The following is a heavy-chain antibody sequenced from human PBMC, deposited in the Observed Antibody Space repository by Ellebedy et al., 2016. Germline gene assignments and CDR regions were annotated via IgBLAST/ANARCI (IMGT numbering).Heavy chain of an antibody. Sequence: SETLSLTXTVSGGSISSYYWSWIRQPPGKGLEWIGYIYYSGSTNYNPSLKSRVTISVDTSKNQFSLKLTSVTAADTAVYYCARDRVVRGVIIHYYAMDVWGQGTTVTVSS. J-gene: IGHJ6*02. CDR2: IYYSGST. D-gene: IGHD3-10*01. CDR3: ARDRVVRGVIIHYYAMDV. CDR1: GGSISSYY. V-gene: IGHV4-59*01.